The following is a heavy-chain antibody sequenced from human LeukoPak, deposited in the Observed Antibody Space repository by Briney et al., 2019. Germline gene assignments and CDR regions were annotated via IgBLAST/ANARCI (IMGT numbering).Heavy chain of an antibody. CDR2: VSGYNGNT. V-gene: IGHV1-18*01. J-gene: IGHJ4*02. D-gene: IGHD3-10*01. CDR1: GYTFTEYG. Sequence: ASVKVSCKTSGYTFTEYGISWMRLAPGQGLEWVGWVSGYNGNTNYAQKLQGRVTMTTDTSTSTAYMELRSLRSDDTAVYYCARDLGVLLWFGESLPADYWGQGTLVTVSS. CDR3: ARDLGVLLWFGESLPADY.